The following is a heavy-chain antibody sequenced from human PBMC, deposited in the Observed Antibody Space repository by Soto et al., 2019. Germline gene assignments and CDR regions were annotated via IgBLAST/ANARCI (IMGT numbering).Heavy chain of an antibody. Sequence: GGSLRLSCAASGFTFSSYGMHWVRQAPGKGLEWVAVISYDGSNKYYADSVKGRFTISRDNSKNTLYLQMNSLRAEDTAVYYCARALPNHITIFGVVEANNFDYWGQGTLVTVSS. CDR1: GFTFSSYG. CDR3: ARALPNHITIFGVVEANNFDY. CDR2: ISYDGSNK. D-gene: IGHD3-3*01. J-gene: IGHJ4*02. V-gene: IGHV3-30*03.